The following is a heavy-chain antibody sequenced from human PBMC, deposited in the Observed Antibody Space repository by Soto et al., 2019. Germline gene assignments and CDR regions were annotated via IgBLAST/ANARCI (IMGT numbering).Heavy chain of an antibody. Sequence: SLRLSCAASGFTFSSYGMHWVRQAPGKGLEWVAVIWYDGSNKYYADSVKGRFTISRDNSKNTLYLQMNSLRAEDTAAYYCARGIVAGMRDDAFDIWGQGTMVTVSS. CDR1: GFTFSSYG. CDR2: IWYDGSNK. D-gene: IGHD6-19*01. V-gene: IGHV3-33*01. J-gene: IGHJ3*02. CDR3: ARGIVAGMRDDAFDI.